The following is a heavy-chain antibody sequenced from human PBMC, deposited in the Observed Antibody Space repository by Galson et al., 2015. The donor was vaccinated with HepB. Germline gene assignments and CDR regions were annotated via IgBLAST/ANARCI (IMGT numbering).Heavy chain of an antibody. D-gene: IGHD2-15*01. J-gene: IGHJ3*02. Sequence: SLRLSCAASGLRFSGSGMHWVRQAPGKGLEWVAVIQYDGSNKVYADSVKGRFTISRDNSKNTLYLETNSLRAEDTAAYYCAREGSRIVFHAFDTWGQGTMVTVSS. CDR2: IQYDGSNK. CDR1: GLRFSGSG. V-gene: IGHV3-33*01. CDR3: AREGSRIVFHAFDT.